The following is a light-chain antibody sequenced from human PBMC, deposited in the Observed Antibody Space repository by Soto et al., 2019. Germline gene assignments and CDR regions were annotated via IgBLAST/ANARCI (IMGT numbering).Light chain of an antibody. V-gene: IGKV1-5*03. Sequence: DIQMTQSPSTLSASVGDRVTITCRASQSINSWLAWYQQKPGKAPKLLIYKASTLESGVPSRFGGSGSGTEFTLTISSLQPDDFATYYCQKYNSYWTFGQGTKVEIK. CDR2: KAS. J-gene: IGKJ1*01. CDR3: QKYNSYWT. CDR1: QSINSW.